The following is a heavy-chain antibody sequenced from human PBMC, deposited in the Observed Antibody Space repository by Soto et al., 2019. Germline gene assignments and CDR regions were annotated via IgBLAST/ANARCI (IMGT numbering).Heavy chain of an antibody. J-gene: IGHJ4*02. CDR3: AAPYSGSYLFDY. Sequence: ASVKVSCKASGFTFTSSAVQGVRQARGQRLEWIGWVVVGSGNTNYAQKFQERVTITRDMSTSTAYMELSSLRSEDTAVYYCAAPYSGSYLFDYWGQGTLVTVSS. CDR2: VVVGSGNT. D-gene: IGHD1-26*01. V-gene: IGHV1-58*01. CDR1: GFTFTSSA.